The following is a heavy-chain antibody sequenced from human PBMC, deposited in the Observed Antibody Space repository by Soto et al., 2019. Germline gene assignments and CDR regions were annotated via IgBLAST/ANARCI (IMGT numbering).Heavy chain of an antibody. J-gene: IGHJ6*02. CDR2: IITFFGAA. CDR3: ARGGKERFRGPGMDV. Sequence: QVQLVQSGAEVRKPGSSVRVSCRASGDRFSTYAINWVRQAPGQGLEWLGGIITFFGAAMYAQKFQDRVTITADEFTTTAYLELSSLRPEDTAVYYCARGGKERFRGPGMDVWGQGTTVTFSS. D-gene: IGHD1-1*01. CDR1: GDRFSTYA. V-gene: IGHV1-69*01.